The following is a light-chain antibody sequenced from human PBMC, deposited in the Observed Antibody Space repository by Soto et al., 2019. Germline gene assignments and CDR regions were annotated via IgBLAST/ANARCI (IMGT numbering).Light chain of an antibody. Sequence: DIQMTQSPSTLSASVGDRVTITCRASQTISSWLAWHQQKSGRAPKLLIYDASSLEGGVPSRFSGSGSGTEFTLTISSLQADDFATYYCQQYSAYPYTFGQGNKVEI. CDR1: QTISSW. CDR2: DAS. V-gene: IGKV1-5*01. CDR3: QQYSAYPYT. J-gene: IGKJ2*01.